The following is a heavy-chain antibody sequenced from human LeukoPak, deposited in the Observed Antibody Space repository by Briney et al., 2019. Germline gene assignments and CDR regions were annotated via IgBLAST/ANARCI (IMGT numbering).Heavy chain of an antibody. J-gene: IGHJ3*02. CDR1: GFTFSSYA. D-gene: IGHD3-10*01. CDR2: ISGSGGST. CDR3: AKGYYYGSGSSLGAFDI. V-gene: IGHV3-23*01. Sequence: GGSLRLSCAASGFTFSSYAMSWVRQAPGKGLEWVSAISGSGGSTYYADSVKGRFTISRDNSQSMLYLQMNSLRAEDTAVYYCAKGYYYGSGSSLGAFDIWGQGTMVTVSS.